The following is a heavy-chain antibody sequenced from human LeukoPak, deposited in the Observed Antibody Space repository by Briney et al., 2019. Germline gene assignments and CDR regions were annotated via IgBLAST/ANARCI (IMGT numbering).Heavy chain of an antibody. J-gene: IGHJ4*02. CDR3: ARGGGLRAPFEH. D-gene: IGHD4-17*01. CDR2: IYSGGGT. V-gene: IGHV3-66*01. CDR1: GFTVSINH. Sequence: PGRSLRLSCAASGFTVSINHMSWVRQAPGKGLEWVSVIYSGGGTYYADSVKGRFTISRDNSKNTLYLQMDSLRVEDTAVYYCARGGGLRAPFEHWGQGTLVTVSS.